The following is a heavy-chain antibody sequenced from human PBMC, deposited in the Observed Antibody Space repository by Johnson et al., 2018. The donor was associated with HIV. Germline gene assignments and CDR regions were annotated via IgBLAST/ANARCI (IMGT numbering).Heavy chain of an antibody. V-gene: IGHV3-35*01. CDR3: ARDRLWFGESDAFDI. CDR2: VSWNGSRT. Sequence: VQLVESGGGVVQPGRSLRLSCAASGFTFSNSDMNWVHQAPGKRLEWVSGVSWNGSRTHYADSVKGRFTISRDNAKNSLYLQMNSLRAEDTAVYYCARDRLWFGESDAFDIWGQGTMVTVSS. CDR1: GFTFSNSD. D-gene: IGHD3-10*01. J-gene: IGHJ3*02.